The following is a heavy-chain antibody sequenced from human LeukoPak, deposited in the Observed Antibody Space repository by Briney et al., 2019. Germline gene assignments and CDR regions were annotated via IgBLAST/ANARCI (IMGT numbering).Heavy chain of an antibody. CDR3: AKRGNDWDAFDI. CDR1: GYTFTNYY. J-gene: IGHJ3*02. Sequence: ASVKVSCKASGYTFTNYYIHWVRQAPGQGLEWMGIINPSGVSTTYAQKFQGRVTMTSDTSTSTVYMELSSLRSEDTALYYCAKRGNDWDAFDIWGQGTMVTVPS. CDR2: INPSGVST. D-gene: IGHD3-9*01. V-gene: IGHV1-46*01.